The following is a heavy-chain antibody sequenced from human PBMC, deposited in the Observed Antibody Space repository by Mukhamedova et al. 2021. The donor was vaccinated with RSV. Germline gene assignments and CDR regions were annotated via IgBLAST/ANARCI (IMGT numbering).Heavy chain of an antibody. Sequence: GLEWVANIKQDGSEKYYVDSVKGRFTISRDNAKNSLYLQMNSLRAEDTAVYYCARDSTVTSYWGQGTLVTVSS. CDR3: ARDSTVTSY. CDR2: IKQDGSEK. V-gene: IGHV3-7*01. J-gene: IGHJ4*02. D-gene: IGHD4-17*01.